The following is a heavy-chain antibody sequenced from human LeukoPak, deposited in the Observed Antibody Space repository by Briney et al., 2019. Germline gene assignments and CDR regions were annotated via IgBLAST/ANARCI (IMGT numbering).Heavy chain of an antibody. V-gene: IGHV3-33*01. CDR2: IWYDGSNK. J-gene: IGHJ6*02. CDR3: ARGWVRGEYYYYGMDV. D-gene: IGHD3-10*01. CDR1: GFTFSSYG. Sequence: GGSLRLSCAASGFTFSSYGMHWVRQAPGKGLERVAVIWYDGSNKYYADSVKGRFTISRDNSKNTLYLQMNSLRAEDTAVYYCARGWVRGEYYYYGMDVWGQGTTVTVSS.